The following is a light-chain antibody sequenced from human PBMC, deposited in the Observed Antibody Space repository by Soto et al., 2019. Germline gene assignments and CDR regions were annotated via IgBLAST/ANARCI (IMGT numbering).Light chain of an antibody. V-gene: IGKV3-20*01. CDR3: QQYFGSSWT. CDR1: QSIDSRY. Sequence: DIVGTQSPGTLSSSPGERATLSGRASQSIDSRYLAWYQPKPGQAPRLLLYATSSRPTSIPDRFGGRGSVTHFNITINILEPEDFAVYYCQQYFGSSWTFGQGTTVDIK. J-gene: IGKJ1*01. CDR2: ATS.